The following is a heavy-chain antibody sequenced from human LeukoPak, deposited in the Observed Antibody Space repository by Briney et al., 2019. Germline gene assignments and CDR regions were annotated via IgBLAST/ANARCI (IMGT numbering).Heavy chain of an antibody. CDR1: GFTFSSYE. V-gene: IGHV3-48*03. CDR2: ISSSGSTI. CDR3: ARDTTVDSGGY. J-gene: IGHJ4*02. D-gene: IGHD4-23*01. Sequence: GGSLRLSCAASGFTFSSYEMNWVRQAPGKGLEWVSYISSSGSTIYYADSVKGRFTTSRDNAKNSLYLQMNSLRAEDTAVYYCARDTTVDSGGYWGQGTLVTVSS.